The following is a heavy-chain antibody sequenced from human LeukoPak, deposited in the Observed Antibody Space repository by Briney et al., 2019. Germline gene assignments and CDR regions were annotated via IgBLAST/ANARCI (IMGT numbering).Heavy chain of an antibody. CDR1: GFTFSSYS. D-gene: IGHD6-13*01. J-gene: IGHJ4*02. CDR3: AKDRSIIAEPYYFDY. V-gene: IGHV3-48*01. CDR2: ISSSSSTI. Sequence: GGSLRLSCAASGFTFSSYSMNWVRQAPGKGLEWVSYISSSSSTIYYADSVKGRFTISRDNSKNTLYLQMNSLRAEDTAVYYCAKDRSIIAEPYYFDYWGQGTLVTVSS.